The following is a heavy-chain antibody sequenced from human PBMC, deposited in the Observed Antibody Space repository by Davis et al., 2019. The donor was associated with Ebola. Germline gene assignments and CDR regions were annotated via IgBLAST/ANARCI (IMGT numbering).Heavy chain of an antibody. CDR3: ARGQQLVDYFDY. J-gene: IGHJ4*02. D-gene: IGHD6-13*01. CDR2: INVGNGTT. V-gene: IGHV1-3*01. CDR1: GYALNDFP. Sequence: AASVTVSCKASGYALNDFPVHWVRQAPGQRPEWLGWINVGNGTTKSVQKFQGRVTITRDTSASTAYMELSSLTSADTAVYYCARGQQLVDYFDYWGQGTLVTVSS.